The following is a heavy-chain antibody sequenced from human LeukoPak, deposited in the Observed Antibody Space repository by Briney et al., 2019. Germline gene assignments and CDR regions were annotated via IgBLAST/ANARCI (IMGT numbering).Heavy chain of an antibody. D-gene: IGHD6-13*01. CDR3: AKINNIAAAGTFDY. CDR2: ISGSGAGT. CDR1: GLTFSNYA. Sequence: GGSLRLSCAASGLTFSNYAMSWVRQAPGKGMGWVSAISGSGAGTYYADSVKGRFTISRDNSKNTLYLQMNSLRAEDTAIYYCAKINNIAAAGTFDYWGQGTLVTVSS. J-gene: IGHJ4*02. V-gene: IGHV3-23*01.